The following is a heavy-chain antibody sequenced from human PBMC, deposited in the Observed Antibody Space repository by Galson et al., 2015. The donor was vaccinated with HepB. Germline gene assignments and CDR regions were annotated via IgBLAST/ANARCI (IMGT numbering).Heavy chain of an antibody. V-gene: IGHV1-46*01. Sequence: SVKVSCKASGYTFTSYYMHWVRQAPGQGLEWMGIINPSGGSTSSAQKFQSSVTMTRDTSTSTAYMELSSLRSEDSAVYYCARDPETENGMDVWGQGTTVTVSS. CDR1: GYTFTSYY. CDR2: INPSGGST. J-gene: IGHJ6*02. CDR3: ARDPETENGMDV. D-gene: IGHD1-14*01.